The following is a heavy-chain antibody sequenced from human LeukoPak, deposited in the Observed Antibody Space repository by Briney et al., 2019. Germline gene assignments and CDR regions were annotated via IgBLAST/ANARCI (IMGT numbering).Heavy chain of an antibody. Sequence: ASVKVSCKASGYTFTSYDINWVRQATGQGLEWMGWMNPNSGNTGYAQKFQGRVTMTRNTSISTAYMELSSLRSEDTAVYYCARAPAITMIVRGEYYYYYYMDVWGKGTTVTISS. V-gene: IGHV1-8*01. D-gene: IGHD3-22*01. CDR2: MNPNSGNT. CDR1: GYTFTSYD. CDR3: ARAPAITMIVRGEYYYYYYMDV. J-gene: IGHJ6*03.